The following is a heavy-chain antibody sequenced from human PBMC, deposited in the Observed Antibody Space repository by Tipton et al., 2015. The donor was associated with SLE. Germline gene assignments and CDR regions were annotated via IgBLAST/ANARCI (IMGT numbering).Heavy chain of an antibody. CDR3: ARVEVAATLYYYYYYGMDV. CDR1: GFTFSDYY. D-gene: IGHD6-19*01. V-gene: IGHV3-11*04. J-gene: IGHJ6*02. CDR2: ISSSGSTI. Sequence: SLRLSCAASGFTFSDYYMSWIRQAPGKGLEWVSYISSSGSTIYYADSVKGRFTISRDNAKNSLYLQMNSLRAEDTTVYYCARVEVAATLYYYYYYGMDVWGQGTTVTVSS.